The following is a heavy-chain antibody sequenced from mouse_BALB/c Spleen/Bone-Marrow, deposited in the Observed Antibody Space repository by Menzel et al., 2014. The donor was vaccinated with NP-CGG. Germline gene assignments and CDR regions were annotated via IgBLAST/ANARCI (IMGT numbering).Heavy chain of an antibody. V-gene: IGHV1-20*02. D-gene: IGHD1-1*01. Sequence: VQLQQSGPELVKPGASVKISCKASGYSFTGYFMNWVMQSHGKSLEWIGRINPYNGDTFYNQKFKGKATLTVDKSSSTAHMELRSLASGYSAVYYCARSGYYGSSYFDYWGQGTTLTVSS. CDR2: INPYNGDT. CDR1: GYSFTGYF. CDR3: ARSGYYGSSYFDY. J-gene: IGHJ2*01.